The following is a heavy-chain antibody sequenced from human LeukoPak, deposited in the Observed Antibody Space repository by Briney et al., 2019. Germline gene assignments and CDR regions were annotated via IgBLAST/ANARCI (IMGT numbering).Heavy chain of an antibody. Sequence: SETLSLTCTVSGDSIRSFFWSWIRQSPGKGLEGIGFFYYAGSTNYNPSLKSRVAISVDTSKNQLSLNLSSVTAADTALYYCARLPSAGHGYFEDWGQGALVTVSS. CDR1: GDSIRSFF. J-gene: IGHJ4*02. CDR3: ARLPSAGHGYFED. CDR2: FYYAGST. V-gene: IGHV4-59*01. D-gene: IGHD4-17*01.